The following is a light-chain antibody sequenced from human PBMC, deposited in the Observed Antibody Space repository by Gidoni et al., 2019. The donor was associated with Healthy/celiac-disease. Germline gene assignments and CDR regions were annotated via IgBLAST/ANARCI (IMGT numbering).Light chain of an antibody. Sequence: IHITQSPSSLSASVGDRVTITCRASQSISSYLNWYQQKPGKAPNLLIYAASSLQSVVPSRFSGSGSGTDVTLTISSLKHEDFATYYCQQSYSTPWTFXQXTKVEIK. V-gene: IGKV1-39*01. CDR3: QQSYSTPWT. CDR2: AAS. CDR1: QSISSY. J-gene: IGKJ1*01.